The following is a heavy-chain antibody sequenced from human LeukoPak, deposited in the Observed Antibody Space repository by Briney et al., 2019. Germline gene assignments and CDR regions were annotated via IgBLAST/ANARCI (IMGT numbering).Heavy chain of an antibody. CDR3: ARDWVSGYYYGSGKGFDP. CDR1: GGSISSSNW. Sequence: NPSETLSLTCAVSGGSISSSNWWSWVRQPPGKGLEWIGEIYHSGSTNYNPSLKSRVTISVDKSKNQFSLKLSSVTAADTAVYYCARDWVSGYYYGSGKGFDPWGQGTLVTVSS. D-gene: IGHD3-10*01. CDR2: IYHSGST. J-gene: IGHJ5*02. V-gene: IGHV4-4*02.